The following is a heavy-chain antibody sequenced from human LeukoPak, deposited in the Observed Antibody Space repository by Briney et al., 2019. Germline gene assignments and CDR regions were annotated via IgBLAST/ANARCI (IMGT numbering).Heavy chain of an antibody. J-gene: IGHJ4*02. CDR1: GGTLSGYG. CDR2: IIPVLGIP. CDR3: AKVRGVVAATGYFDY. V-gene: IGHV1-69*04. Sequence: ASVKVSCKASGGTLSGYGITWVRQAPGQGLEWMGRIIPVLGIPNYAQKFQGRVTITADKSTSTAYMELSSLRSEDTAVYYCAKVRGVVAATGYFDYWGQGTLVTVSS. D-gene: IGHD2-15*01.